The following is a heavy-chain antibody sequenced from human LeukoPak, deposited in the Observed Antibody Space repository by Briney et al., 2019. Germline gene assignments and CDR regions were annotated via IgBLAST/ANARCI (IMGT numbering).Heavy chain of an antibody. CDR3: ARGAATATDRFDP. D-gene: IGHD2-21*02. Sequence: HPGGSLRLSCEASGFNFKDYWMSWVRQAPGKGLEWVSYISSSSSTIYYADSVKGRFTISRDNAKNSLYLQMNSLRAEDTAVYYCARGAATATDRFDPWGQGTLVTVSS. CDR2: ISSSSSTI. CDR1: GFNFKDYW. V-gene: IGHV3-48*01. J-gene: IGHJ5*02.